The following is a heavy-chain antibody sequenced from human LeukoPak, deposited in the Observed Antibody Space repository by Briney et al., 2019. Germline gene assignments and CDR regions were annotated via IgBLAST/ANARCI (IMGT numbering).Heavy chain of an antibody. D-gene: IGHD2-15*01. Sequence: PGGSLRLSCAASGFTFRSYGMHWVRQAPGKGLEWVAVLSYDGSNKEYADSVKGRFTISRDNSKNTLYLQMNSLRAEDTAVYYCAKDRIGYCSGGRCSDACDIWGQGTMVTVSS. CDR2: LSYDGSNK. CDR3: AKDRIGYCSGGRCSDACDI. CDR1: GFTFRSYG. J-gene: IGHJ3*02. V-gene: IGHV3-30*18.